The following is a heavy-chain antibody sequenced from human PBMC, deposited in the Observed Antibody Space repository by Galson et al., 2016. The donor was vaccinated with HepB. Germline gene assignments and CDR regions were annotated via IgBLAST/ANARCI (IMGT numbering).Heavy chain of an antibody. CDR1: GYTFTTYG. V-gene: IGHV1-18*04. CDR3: VRDRERSLDY. Sequence: SVKVSCKASGYTFTTYGITWVRQAPRQGLEWVGWISTYNGDTNHAQKLQGRVTLTTDRSTNTAYMEVRSLESDDTAVYYCVRDRERSLDYWGQGTLGTVSS. CDR2: ISTYNGDT. J-gene: IGHJ4*02.